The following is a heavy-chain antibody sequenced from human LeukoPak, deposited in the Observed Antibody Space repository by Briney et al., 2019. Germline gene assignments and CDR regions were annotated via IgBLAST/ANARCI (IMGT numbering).Heavy chain of an antibody. CDR1: GFTFSGYA. J-gene: IGHJ4*02. CDR3: AKEVFGVVIQ. Sequence: PGGSLRLSCAASGFTFSGYAMSWVRQAPGKGLEWVSGITADAGRRYFADSVQGRFTISRDNSKNTVYLQMNSLRGEDTAVYYCAKEVFGVVIQWGQGTLVTVSS. CDR2: ITADAGRR. D-gene: IGHD3-3*01. V-gene: IGHV3-23*01.